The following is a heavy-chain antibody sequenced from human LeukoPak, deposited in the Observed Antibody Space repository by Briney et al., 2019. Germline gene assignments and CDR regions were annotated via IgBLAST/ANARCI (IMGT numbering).Heavy chain of an antibody. CDR2: ISAYNGNT. CDR3: ARQRGPGDPDAFDI. Sequence: GASVKVSCKASGYAFTSYGISWVRQAPGQGLEWMGWISAYNGNTNYAQKLQGRVTMTTDTSTSTAYMELRSLRSDDTAVYYCARQRGPGDPDAFDIWGQGTMVTVSS. V-gene: IGHV1-18*01. D-gene: IGHD4-17*01. CDR1: GYAFTSYG. J-gene: IGHJ3*02.